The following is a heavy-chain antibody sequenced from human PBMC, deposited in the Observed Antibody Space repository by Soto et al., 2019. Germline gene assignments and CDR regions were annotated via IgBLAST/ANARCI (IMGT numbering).Heavy chain of an antibody. CDR1: GFTVSSNY. J-gene: IGHJ5*02. V-gene: IGHV3-66*01. Sequence: PGGSLRLSCAASGFTVSSNYMSWVRQAPGKGLEWVSVIYSGGSTYYADSVKGRFTISRDNSKNTLYLQMNSLRAEDTAVYYCARDVGGIAAAGTENFDPWGQGT. D-gene: IGHD6-13*01. CDR3: ARDVGGIAAAGTENFDP. CDR2: IYSGGST.